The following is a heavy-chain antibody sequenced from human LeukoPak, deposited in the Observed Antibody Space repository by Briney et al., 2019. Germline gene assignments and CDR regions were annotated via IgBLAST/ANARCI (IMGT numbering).Heavy chain of an antibody. CDR1: GGSFSGYY. CDR3: ARSDYGDYETFDY. D-gene: IGHD4-17*01. J-gene: IGHJ4*02. V-gene: IGHV4-34*01. Sequence: SETLSLTCAVYGGSFSGYYWSWIRQPPGMGLEWIGEINHSGSTNYNPSLKSRVTISVDTSKNQFSLKLSSVTAADTAVYYCARSDYGDYETFDYWGQGTLVTVSS. CDR2: INHSGST.